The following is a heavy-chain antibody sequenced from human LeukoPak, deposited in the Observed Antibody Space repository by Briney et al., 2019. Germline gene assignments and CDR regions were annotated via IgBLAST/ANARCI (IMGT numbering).Heavy chain of an antibody. V-gene: IGHV1-46*01. Sequence: ASVKVSCKASGYTFTVYNIHWVRQAPGQGLEWMGRINPSGGSTIYAQKFQGRVTMTSDTSTTTVYVEMNSLRPEDTAVYSCARRYSGYDFGYWGQGTLVTVSS. J-gene: IGHJ4*02. CDR2: INPSGGST. D-gene: IGHD5-12*01. CDR1: GYTFTVYN. CDR3: ARRYSGYDFGY.